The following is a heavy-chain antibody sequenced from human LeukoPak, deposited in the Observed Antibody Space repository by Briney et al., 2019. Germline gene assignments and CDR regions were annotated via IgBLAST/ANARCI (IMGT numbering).Heavy chain of an antibody. CDR3: AKALWLGELTEFDY. CDR2: IWYDGSNK. CDR1: GFTFSSYG. D-gene: IGHD3-10*01. J-gene: IGHJ4*02. V-gene: IGHV3-33*06. Sequence: GGSLRLSCAASGFTFSSYGMHWVRQAPGKGLEWVAVIWYDGSNKYYADSVKGRFTISRDNSKNTLYLQMNSLRAEDTAVYYCAKALWLGELTEFDYWGQGTLVTVSS.